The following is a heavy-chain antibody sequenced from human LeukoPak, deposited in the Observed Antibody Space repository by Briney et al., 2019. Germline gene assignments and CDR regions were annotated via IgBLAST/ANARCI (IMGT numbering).Heavy chain of an antibody. Sequence: GESLKISCQGSGYSFTSYWIGWVRQMPGKGLEWLGIIYPGDSDTRYSPSFQGQVTISADKSISTAYLQWSSLKASDTAMYYCARLGVGATYGMDVWGQGTTVTVSS. J-gene: IGHJ6*02. D-gene: IGHD1-26*01. CDR3: ARLGVGATYGMDV. CDR1: GYSFTSYW. CDR2: IYPGDSDT. V-gene: IGHV5-51*01.